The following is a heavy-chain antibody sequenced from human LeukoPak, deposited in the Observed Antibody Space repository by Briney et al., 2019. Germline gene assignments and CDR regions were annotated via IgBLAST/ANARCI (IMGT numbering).Heavy chain of an antibody. CDR3: TSSSSYNWFDP. CDR2: VRTKANSYAT. J-gene: IGHJ5*02. CDR1: GFTFSDSA. D-gene: IGHD6-13*01. Sequence: GGSLKLSCAASGFTFSDSAMHWVRQASGKGLEWVCRVRTKANSYATAYAASVKGRFTISRDDSKNTAYLEMSSLKTEDTAVYYCTSSSSYNWFDPWGQGTLVTVSS. V-gene: IGHV3-73*01.